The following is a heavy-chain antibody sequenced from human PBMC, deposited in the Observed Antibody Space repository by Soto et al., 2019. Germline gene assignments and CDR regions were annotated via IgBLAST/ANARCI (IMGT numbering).Heavy chain of an antibody. CDR3: ARMSQQARYYYGMDV. V-gene: IGHV1-69*13. Sequence: GASVKVSCKASGGTFSSYAISWVRQAPGQGLEWMGGIIPIFGTANYAQKFQGGVTITADESTSTAYMELSSLRSEDTAVYYCARMSQQARYYYGMDVWGQGTTVTVSS. CDR1: GGTFSSYA. J-gene: IGHJ6*02. CDR2: IIPIFGTA.